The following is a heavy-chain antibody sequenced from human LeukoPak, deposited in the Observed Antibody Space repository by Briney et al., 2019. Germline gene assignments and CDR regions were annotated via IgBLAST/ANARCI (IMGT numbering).Heavy chain of an antibody. D-gene: IGHD3-22*01. J-gene: IGHJ5*02. CDR3: ARVSGDYLYVPYDP. CDR1: GYIFTSAD. CDR2: INPNTGKT. V-gene: IGHV1-8*03. Sequence: ASVKVSCKTSGYIFTSADINWVRQATGQRLEWMGYINPNTGKTGYAQKFQGRVTFTSNSAINTAYLELTSLTSDDTAVYYCARVSGDYLYVPYDPWGQGTLVTVSS.